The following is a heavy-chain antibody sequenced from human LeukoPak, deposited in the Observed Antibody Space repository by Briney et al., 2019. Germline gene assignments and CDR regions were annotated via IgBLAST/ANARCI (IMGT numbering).Heavy chain of an antibody. V-gene: IGHV3-13*01. J-gene: IGHJ5*02. Sequence: GGSLRPSCAASGLSSRSYDMHWARQAKGKGREGGSGIGTAGDTYYPGSVKGRFTISRENAKNSLYLQMNSLRAGDTAVYYCAKGGDSNTWSDWFDLWGQGTLVTVSS. CDR3: AKGGDSNTWSDWFDL. CDR1: GLSSRSYD. CDR2: IGTAGDT. D-gene: IGHD6-13*01.